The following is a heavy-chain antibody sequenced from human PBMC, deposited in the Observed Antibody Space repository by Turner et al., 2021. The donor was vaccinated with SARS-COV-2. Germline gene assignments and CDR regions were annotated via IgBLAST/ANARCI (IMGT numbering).Heavy chain of an antibody. V-gene: IGHV1-2*02. CDR2: INPNSGGT. D-gene: IGHD3-3*01. Sequence: QVQLVQSGAEVKKPGASVKVSCKASGYTFSGYYMHWVRQAPGQGLEWMGWINPNSGGTNYAQKFQGRVTMTTDTSISTAYMELSRLRSDDTAVYYCARDSVLRFLEVLQHYYYFGMDVWGQGTTVTVSS. J-gene: IGHJ6*02. CDR3: ARDSVLRFLEVLQHYYYFGMDV. CDR1: GYTFSGYY.